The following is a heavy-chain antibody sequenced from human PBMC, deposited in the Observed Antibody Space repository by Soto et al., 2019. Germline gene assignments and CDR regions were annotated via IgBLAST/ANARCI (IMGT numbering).Heavy chain of an antibody. CDR3: ATDRSVYFGS. J-gene: IGHJ4*02. CDR1: GYTFTSYD. CDR2: MNPNSGNT. Sequence: QVQLVQSGAEVKKPGASVKVSCKASGYTFTSYDINWVRQATGQGLEWMGWMNPNSGNTGYAQKFQGRVTMTRNTSISTAYAALSRMRSEDTAVYYSATDRSVYFGSWGQGTQVTVYS. V-gene: IGHV1-8*01.